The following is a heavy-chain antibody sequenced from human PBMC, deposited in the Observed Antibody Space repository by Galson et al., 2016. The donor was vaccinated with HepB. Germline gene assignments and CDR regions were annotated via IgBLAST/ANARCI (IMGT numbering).Heavy chain of an antibody. CDR2: TYYRSKWYN. CDR1: GDIVSSNSAA. Sequence: CAISGDIVSSNSAAWHWIRQSPSRGLEWLGRTYYRSKWYNDYAVSVKSRITINPDTSRNQFSLQLNSVTPEDTAVYYCATVSSSWYDFDYWGQGTLVTVSS. J-gene: IGHJ4*02. CDR3: ATVSSSWYDFDY. D-gene: IGHD6-13*01. V-gene: IGHV6-1*01.